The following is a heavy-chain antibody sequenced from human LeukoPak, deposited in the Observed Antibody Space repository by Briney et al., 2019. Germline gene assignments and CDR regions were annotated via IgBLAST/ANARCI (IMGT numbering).Heavy chain of an antibody. CDR1: GFTFSDYY. Sequence: PGGSLRLSCAASGFTFSDYYMSWIRQAPGKGLEWVSYISSSSSHTNCADSVKGRFTISRDNAKNSLYLQMNSLRAEDTAVYYCARDRTGEFDYWGQGTLVTVSS. V-gene: IGHV3-11*05. CDR3: ARDRTGEFDY. J-gene: IGHJ4*02. D-gene: IGHD1-1*01. CDR2: ISSSSSHT.